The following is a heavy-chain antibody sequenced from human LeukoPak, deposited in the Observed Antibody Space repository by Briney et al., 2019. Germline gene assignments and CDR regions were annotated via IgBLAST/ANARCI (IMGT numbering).Heavy chain of an antibody. CDR2: ISGGGDGT. J-gene: IGHJ4*02. D-gene: IGHD1-26*01. V-gene: IGHV3-23*01. Sequence: PGGSLRLSCVASGFTFRDFALTWVRQAPGKGLEWVSAISGGGDGTWDADSVKGRFTISGDNSKNTLYLQMNSLRVDDTAVYYCAKGHAPSGSYADYWGQGTLVTVSS. CDR3: AKGHAPSGSYADY. CDR1: GFTFRDFA.